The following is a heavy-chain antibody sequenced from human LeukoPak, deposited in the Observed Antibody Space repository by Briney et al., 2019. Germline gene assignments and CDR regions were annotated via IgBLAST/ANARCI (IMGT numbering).Heavy chain of an antibody. D-gene: IGHD2-2*01. V-gene: IGHV1-2*02. CDR1: GYTFTGYY. J-gene: IGHJ5*02. Sequence: ASVKVSCKASGYTFTGYYMHWVRQAPGQGLEWMGWINPNSGGTNYAQKFQGRVTITADESTGTAYMELSRLRSEDTAVYYCARDRPGRYCSTISCYRASPFDPWGQGTLVTVSS. CDR2: INPNSGGT. CDR3: ARDRPGRYCSTISCYRASPFDP.